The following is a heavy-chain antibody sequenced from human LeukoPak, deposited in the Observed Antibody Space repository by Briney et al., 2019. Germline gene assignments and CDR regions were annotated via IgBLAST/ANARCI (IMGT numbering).Heavy chain of an antibody. Sequence: PGGSLRLSCAASGXAVGSNYMTWVRQAPGKGLEWVSVIYSGGSTYYADSVKGRFTISRDNSKNTLYLQMNSLRAEDTAVYYCARIVAGGAFDIWGQGTMVTVSS. CDR2: IYSGGST. CDR3: ARIVAGGAFDI. D-gene: IGHD1-26*01. V-gene: IGHV3-66*01. J-gene: IGHJ3*02. CDR1: GXAVGSNY.